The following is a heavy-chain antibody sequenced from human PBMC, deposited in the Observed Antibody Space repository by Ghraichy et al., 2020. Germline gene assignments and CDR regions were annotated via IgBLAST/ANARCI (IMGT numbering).Heavy chain of an antibody. V-gene: IGHV3-30*18. Sequence: GESLNISCAASGFSFSTSGMHWVRQAPGKGLEWVAVISHDGSNKYYANSVKGRFTISRDNSKNTLYLQMKSLRAEDTAVYYCAKGGVWVVGGTLDYWGQGTLVTVSS. CDR3: AKGGVWVVGGTLDY. D-gene: IGHD1-26*01. J-gene: IGHJ4*02. CDR1: GFSFSTSG. CDR2: ISHDGSNK.